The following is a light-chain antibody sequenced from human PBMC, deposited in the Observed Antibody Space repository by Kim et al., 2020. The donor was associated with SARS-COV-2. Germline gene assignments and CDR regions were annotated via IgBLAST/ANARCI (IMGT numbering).Light chain of an antibody. J-gene: IGLJ2*01. V-gene: IGLV10-54*01. CDR2: RDN. CDR1: SDNVGEQG. Sequence: RQTAPLTCTGNSDNVGEQGASWLQPRQGLPPKSLSYRDNNRPSGISGRFSASTSGNTASLTITGLQPEDEADYYCSAWDRSLDAVVFGGGTQLTVL. CDR3: SAWDRSLDAVV.